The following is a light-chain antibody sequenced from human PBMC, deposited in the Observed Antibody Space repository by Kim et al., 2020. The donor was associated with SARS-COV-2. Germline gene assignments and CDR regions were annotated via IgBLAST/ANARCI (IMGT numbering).Light chain of an antibody. CDR1: INAVGGNND. Sequence: QPITISCTETINAVGGNNDVSWYKQHPGKAPKLIIYDVSNRPSGVSNRFSGSKSGNTASLTISGLQAEDEADYYCSSYTSSSTLVFGGGTQLTVL. CDR2: DVS. V-gene: IGLV2-14*03. J-gene: IGLJ2*01. CDR3: SSYTSSSTLV.